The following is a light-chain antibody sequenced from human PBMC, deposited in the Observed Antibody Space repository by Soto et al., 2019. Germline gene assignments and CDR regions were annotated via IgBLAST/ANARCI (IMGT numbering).Light chain of an antibody. J-gene: IGKJ4*01. Sequence: EIVLTQSPDTLSLSPGESATLSCRASQRVAKFLAWYQQKGGQAPRLLIFDASTRATGVPGRFNGSGSGTAFTLTINSLQPDDAAVYFCQQRTNWPLTFGGETKVEVK. CDR3: QQRTNWPLT. V-gene: IGKV3-11*01. CDR2: DAS. CDR1: QRVAKF.